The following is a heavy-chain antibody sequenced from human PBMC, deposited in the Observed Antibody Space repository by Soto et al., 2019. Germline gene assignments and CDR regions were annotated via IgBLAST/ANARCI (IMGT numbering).Heavy chain of an antibody. V-gene: IGHV1-18*04. J-gene: IGHJ4*02. CDR2: ISAYNGNT. CDR1: GYTFTSYG. CDR3: ARDRRGSSRSGFDY. D-gene: IGHD6-6*01. Sequence: QVQLVQSGAEVKKPGASVKVSCKASGYTFTSYGISWVRQAPGQGLEWTGWISAYNGNTNYAQKLQGRVTMTTDTSTSTVYMELRSPRSDDTAVYYCARDRRGSSRSGFDYWGQGTLVTVSS.